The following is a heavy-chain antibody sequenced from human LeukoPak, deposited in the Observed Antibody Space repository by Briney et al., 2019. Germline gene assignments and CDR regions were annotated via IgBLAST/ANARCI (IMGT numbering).Heavy chain of an antibody. J-gene: IGHJ4*02. CDR1: GFPFNSYG. CDR3: AKGSPIVVVVAAKHVIDY. Sequence: GGSLRLSCAASGFPFNSYGMHWVRQAPGKWLEWVAFISYDGSNKYYADSVKGRFTISRDNSKNTVYLHMNSLRAEDTAVYYCAKGSPIVVVVAAKHVIDYWGQGTLVIVSS. D-gene: IGHD2-15*01. CDR2: ISYDGSNK. V-gene: IGHV3-30*18.